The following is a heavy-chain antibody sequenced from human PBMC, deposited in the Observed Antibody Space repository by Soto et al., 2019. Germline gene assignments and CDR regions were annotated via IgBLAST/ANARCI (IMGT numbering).Heavy chain of an antibody. J-gene: IGHJ4*02. V-gene: IGHV4-38-2*02. CDR3: ARDFFGNHYFDF. D-gene: IGHD3-10*01. Sequence: SETLSLTCAVSGYSISSGYQWGWIRQPPGKGLEWIGNSFHSGTTSYSQSLKSRVTVSVDTSKNQITLNLTSVTATDKAIYYCARDFFGNHYFDFWGQGILVTVS. CDR1: GYSISSGYQ. CDR2: SFHSGTT.